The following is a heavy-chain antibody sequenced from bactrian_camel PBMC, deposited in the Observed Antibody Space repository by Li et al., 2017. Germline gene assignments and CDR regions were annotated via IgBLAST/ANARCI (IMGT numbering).Heavy chain of an antibody. CDR2: IFSDGST. CDR3: AAAPGVRPSPGRLLPGAAYGY. J-gene: IGHJ4*01. Sequence: HVQLVESGGGSVAAGGSLRLSCAISGYTLSTYGRYCMGWFRQAPGKEREGVSSIFSDGSTAYAGSVKGRFTIPKDNAKDTLYLQMNSLKPEDSAMYYCAAAPGVRPSPGRLLPGAAYGYWGQGTQVTVS. V-gene: IGHV3S55*01. D-gene: IGHD5*01. CDR1: GYTLSTYGRYC.